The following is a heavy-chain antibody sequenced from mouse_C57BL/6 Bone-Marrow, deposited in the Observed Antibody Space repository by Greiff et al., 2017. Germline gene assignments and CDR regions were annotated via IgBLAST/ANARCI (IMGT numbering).Heavy chain of an antibody. CDR2: IHPNSGST. J-gene: IGHJ3*01. CDR1: GYTFTSYW. D-gene: IGHD2-1*01. CDR3: ARGGDIMGNYPIFAY. Sequence: QVQLQQPGAELVKPGASVKLSCKASGYTFTSYWMHWVKQRPGQGLEWIGMIHPNSGSTNYNEKFKSKATLTVDKSSSTAYMQLSSRASEDSAVYYCARGGDIMGNYPIFAYWGQGTLVTVSA. V-gene: IGHV1-64*01.